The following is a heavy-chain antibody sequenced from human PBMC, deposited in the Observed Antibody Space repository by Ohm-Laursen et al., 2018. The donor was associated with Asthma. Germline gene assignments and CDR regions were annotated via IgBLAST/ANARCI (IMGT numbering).Heavy chain of an antibody. CDR2: INSVFGTS. V-gene: IGHV1-69*13. J-gene: IGHJ4*02. CDR1: GGTLGTSV. D-gene: IGHD2-15*01. CDR3: ARKAGSCITSNCYSLDF. Sequence: EASVKVSCKSLGGTLGTSVIGWVRQAPGQGLEWLGGINSVFGTSTYAQKFHDRFTITADESTSTVYMTLSSLTSGDTAVYYCARKAGSCITSNCYSLDFWGQGTLVTVSS.